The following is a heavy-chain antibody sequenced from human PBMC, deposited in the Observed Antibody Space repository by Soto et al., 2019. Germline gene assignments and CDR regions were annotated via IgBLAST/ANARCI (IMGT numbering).Heavy chain of an antibody. J-gene: IGHJ5*02. D-gene: IGHD3-10*01. CDR2: MNPGSGDT. Sequence: EASVKVSCKASGYSFTNNDVSWVRQATGQGLEWMGWMNPGSGDTGYAQKFQDRVTMTRDISIATAYMELSSLRSDDTAIYYCARIETLGSVNWFDPWSQGTLVTSP. CDR1: GYSFTNND. V-gene: IGHV1-8*01. CDR3: ARIETLGSVNWFDP.